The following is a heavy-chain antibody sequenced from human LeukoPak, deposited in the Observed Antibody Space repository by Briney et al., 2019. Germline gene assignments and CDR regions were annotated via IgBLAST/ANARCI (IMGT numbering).Heavy chain of an antibody. CDR2: IYPGDSDT. J-gene: IGHJ4*01. D-gene: IGHD6-13*01. CDR3: ARQGYGSPEASFYLTGFDY. V-gene: IGHV5-51*01. Sequence: GESLKISCKGSGYSFTSYWIGWVRQMPGKGLEWMGIIYPGDSDTRYSPSFQGQVTISADKSISTAYLQWSSLKASDTAMYYCARQGYGSPEASFYLTGFDYWGQEPWSPSPQ. CDR1: GYSFTSYW.